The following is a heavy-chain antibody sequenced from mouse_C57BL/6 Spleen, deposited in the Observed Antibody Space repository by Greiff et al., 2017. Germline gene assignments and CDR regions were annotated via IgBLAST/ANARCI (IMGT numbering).Heavy chain of an antibody. CDR2: IDPSDSYT. J-gene: IGHJ4*01. CDR1: GYTFTSYW. Sequence: QVQLQQPGAELVMPGASVKLSCKASGYTFTSYWMHWVKQRPGQGLEWIGEIDPSDSYTNYNQKFKGKSTLTVDKSSSPAYMQLSSLTSEDSAVYYCARRDGYYDAMDYWGQGTSVTVSS. V-gene: IGHV1-69*01. CDR3: ARRDGYYDAMDY. D-gene: IGHD2-3*01.